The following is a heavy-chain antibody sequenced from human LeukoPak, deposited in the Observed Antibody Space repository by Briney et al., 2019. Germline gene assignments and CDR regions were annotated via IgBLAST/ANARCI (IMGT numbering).Heavy chain of an antibody. J-gene: IGHJ4*02. CDR3: ARVNCGGGTCYSRGLIDS. CDR1: GYTFTSYY. V-gene: IGHV1-46*01. CDR2: INPSDGTA. Sequence: ASVKVSCKASGYTFTSYYMHWVRQAPGQGLEWMGIINPSDGTASYAQKFQGRVTITRDTSTSTVYMEMSSLRSGDTAIYYCARVNCGGGTCYSRGLIDSWGQGTLVTVSS. D-gene: IGHD2-15*01.